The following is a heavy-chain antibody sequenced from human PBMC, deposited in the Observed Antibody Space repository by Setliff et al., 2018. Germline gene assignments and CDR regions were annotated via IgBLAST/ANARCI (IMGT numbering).Heavy chain of an antibody. CDR2: IYYSGTT. Sequence: SETLSLTCTVSGDSISSSRYYWAWIRQPPGKGLEWIGNIYYSGTTYSNPSLKSRVTMSVDRSKNQFSLRLNSVTASDTAVYYCATTGTYRYFDYWGQGTLFTVSS. CDR1: GDSISSSRYY. V-gene: IGHV4-39*01. D-gene: IGHD1-1*01. CDR3: ATTGTYRYFDY. J-gene: IGHJ4*02.